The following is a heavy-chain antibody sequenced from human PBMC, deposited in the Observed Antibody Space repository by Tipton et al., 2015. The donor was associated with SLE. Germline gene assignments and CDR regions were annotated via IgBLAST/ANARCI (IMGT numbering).Heavy chain of an antibody. CDR2: ISYDGSNK. V-gene: IGHV3-30-3*01. CDR1: GFTFSSYA. D-gene: IGHD3-3*01. J-gene: IGHJ4*02. Sequence: SLRLSCAASGFTFSSYAMHWVRQAPGKGLEWVAVISYDGSNKYYADSVKGRFTISRDNSKNTLYLQMNSLRAEDTAVYYCARGYDFWSGYYTKTYYFDYWGQGTLVTVSS. CDR3: ARGYDFWSGYYTKTYYFDY.